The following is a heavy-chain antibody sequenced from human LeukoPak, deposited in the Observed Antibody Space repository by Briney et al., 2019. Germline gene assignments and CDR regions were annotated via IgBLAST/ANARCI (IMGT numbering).Heavy chain of an antibody. CDR3: ARENRGKTPIADY. D-gene: IGHD3-10*01. V-gene: IGHV4-61*02. J-gene: IGHJ4*02. Sequence: SQTLSLTCTVSGGSISSGSYYWSWIRQPAGKGLEWIGRIYTSGSTNYNPSLKSRVTISVDTSKNQFSLKLSSVTAADTAVYYCARENRGKTPIADYWGQGTLVTVSS. CDR2: IYTSGST. CDR1: GGSISSGSYY.